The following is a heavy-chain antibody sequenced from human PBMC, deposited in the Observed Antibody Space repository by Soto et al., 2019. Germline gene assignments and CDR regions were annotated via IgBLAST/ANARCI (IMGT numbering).Heavy chain of an antibody. J-gene: IGHJ4*02. Sequence: GESLRLSCAASGVAFSSYGMHWVRQAPGKGLEWVAVISYDGSNKYYADSVKGRFTISRDNSKNTLYLQMNSLRAEDTAVYYYAIGPSGGSSFDFDYWGQGTLVTVSS. D-gene: IGHD1-26*01. CDR2: ISYDGSNK. V-gene: IGHV3-30*03. CDR3: AIGPSGGSSFDFDY. CDR1: GVAFSSYG.